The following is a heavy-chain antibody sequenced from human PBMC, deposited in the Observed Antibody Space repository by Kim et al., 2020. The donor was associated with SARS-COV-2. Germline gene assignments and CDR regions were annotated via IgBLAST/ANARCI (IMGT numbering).Heavy chain of an antibody. D-gene: IGHD6-19*01. CDR3: LRGHIAGAGPAAC. Sequence: GGSLRLSCSASGFTFSSSAMHWVRQAPGKGLEYVSAISSNGGSKYYADAVKVRFTISIDNTKTTLYVQMSRLRAEDTDAYDCLRGHIAGAGPAACGGQGT. CDR1: GFTFSSSA. V-gene: IGHV3-64*05. J-gene: IGHJ4*02. CDR2: ISSNGGSK.